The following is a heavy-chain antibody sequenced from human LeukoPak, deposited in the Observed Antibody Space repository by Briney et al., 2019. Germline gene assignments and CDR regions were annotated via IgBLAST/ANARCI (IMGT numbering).Heavy chain of an antibody. V-gene: IGHV4-59*08. J-gene: IGHJ4*02. Sequence: SETLSLTCAVYGGSFSGYYWGWIRQAPGKGLEWIGYIHYRGSTNYNPSLKSRVTISLDTSKNQFSLRLNSVTAADTAVYYCVRQLDTAMVDYWGQGTLVTVSS. CDR1: GGSFSGYY. D-gene: IGHD5-18*01. CDR2: IHYRGST. CDR3: VRQLDTAMVDY.